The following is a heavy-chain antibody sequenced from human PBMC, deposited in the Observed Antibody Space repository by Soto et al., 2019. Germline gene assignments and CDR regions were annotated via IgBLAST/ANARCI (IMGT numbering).Heavy chain of an antibody. J-gene: IGHJ4*02. Sequence: QVQLVQSGAEVKKPGASVKVCCKASGYTFTSYGISWVRQAPGQGLEWMGWISAYNGNTNYAQKLQGRVTITTDTSTSTAYMELRSLRSDDTAVYYCAREAGSWGYYLRHPDDYFDYWGQGTLVTVSS. CDR2: ISAYNGNT. D-gene: IGHD3-10*01. V-gene: IGHV1-18*01. CDR3: AREAGSWGYYLRHPDDYFDY. CDR1: GYTFTSYG.